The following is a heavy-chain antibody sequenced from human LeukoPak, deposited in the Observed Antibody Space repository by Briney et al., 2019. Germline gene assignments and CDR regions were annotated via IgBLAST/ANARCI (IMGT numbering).Heavy chain of an antibody. CDR1: GYTFTSYY. Sequence: ASVKVSCKASGYTFTSYYMHWVRQAPGQGLEWMGWMNPNSGNTGYAQKFQGRVTMTRNTSISTAYMELSSLRSEDTAVYYCARVRGMTTASFGYWGQGTLVTVSS. D-gene: IGHD4-17*01. V-gene: IGHV1-8*02. J-gene: IGHJ4*02. CDR2: MNPNSGNT. CDR3: ARVRGMTTASFGY.